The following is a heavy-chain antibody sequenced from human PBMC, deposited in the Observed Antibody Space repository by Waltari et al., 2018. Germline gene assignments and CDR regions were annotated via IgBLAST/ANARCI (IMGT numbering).Heavy chain of an antibody. J-gene: IGHJ1*01. CDR3: ARDPMTTVTSPPPPAEYFQH. V-gene: IGHV1-69*01. CDR1: GGTFSSYA. Sequence: QVQLVQSGAEVKKHGSSVKVSCKASGGTFSSYAISWVRQAPGQGLEWMGGIIPIFGTANDEQKFQGRVTITADESTSTAYMELSSLRSEDTAVYYCARDPMTTVTSPPPPAEYFQHWGQGTLVTVSS. CDR2: IIPIFGTA. D-gene: IGHD4-17*01.